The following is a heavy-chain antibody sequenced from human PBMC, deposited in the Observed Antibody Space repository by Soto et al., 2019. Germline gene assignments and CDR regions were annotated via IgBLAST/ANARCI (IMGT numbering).Heavy chain of an antibody. Sequence: SETLSLTCTVSGGSISSYYWSWTRQPPGKGLEWIGYIYYSGSTNYNPSLKSRVTISVDTSKNQFSLKLSSVTAADTAVYYCARCDYDFWSGYSYYFDYWGQGTLVTVSS. CDR3: ARCDYDFWSGYSYYFDY. V-gene: IGHV4-59*01. CDR2: IYYSGST. D-gene: IGHD3-3*01. J-gene: IGHJ4*02. CDR1: GGSISSYY.